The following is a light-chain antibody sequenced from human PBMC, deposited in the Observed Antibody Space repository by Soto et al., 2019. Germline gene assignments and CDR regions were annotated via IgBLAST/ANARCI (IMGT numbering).Light chain of an antibody. CDR2: GAS. V-gene: IGKV3-15*01. Sequence: EIVMTQSPATLSVSPGERATLSCRASQSVSSSLAWYQHKPGQPPRLLIYGASTRATGIPARFSGSGSVTEFTLTISNLQPEDFAVYYCLQFNNWPPYTFGQGTQLEIK. CDR1: QSVSSS. CDR3: LQFNNWPPYT. J-gene: IGKJ2*01.